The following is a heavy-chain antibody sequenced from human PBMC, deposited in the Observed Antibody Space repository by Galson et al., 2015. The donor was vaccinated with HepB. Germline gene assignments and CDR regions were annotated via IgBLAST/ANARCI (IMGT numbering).Heavy chain of an antibody. CDR3: AKGGGSGWHFDY. Sequence: ALRLPHAAAEVVFSSYGMGWGGQAAGQGVEWEAVISYDGSNKYYADSVKGRFTISRDNSKNTLYLQMNSLRAEDTAVYYCAKGGGSGWHFDYWGQGTLVTVSS. J-gene: IGHJ4*02. CDR1: EVVFSSYG. CDR2: ISYDGSNK. D-gene: IGHD6-19*01. V-gene: IGHV3-30*18.